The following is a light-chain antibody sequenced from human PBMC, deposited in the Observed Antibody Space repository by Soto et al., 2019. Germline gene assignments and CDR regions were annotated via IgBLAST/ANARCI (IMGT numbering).Light chain of an antibody. CDR3: CSYVSSKTYV. J-gene: IGLJ1*01. V-gene: IGLV2-23*01. Sequence: QSALTQPASVSGSPGQSITVSCTGTSTAVGGYSLVSWYHQNPGKAPKLVIYEGSKRPSGVSNRLSGFKSGNTASLTISGLQTEDEADYYCCSYVSSKTYVFGTGTKLTVL. CDR2: EGS. CDR1: STAVGGYSL.